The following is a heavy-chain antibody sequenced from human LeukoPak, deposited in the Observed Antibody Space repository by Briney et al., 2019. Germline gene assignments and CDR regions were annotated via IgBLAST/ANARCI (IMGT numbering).Heavy chain of an antibody. J-gene: IGHJ3*02. CDR3: ARSSNGVWYAFDI. D-gene: IGHD2-8*01. CDR2: IYYSGST. V-gene: IGHV4-30-4*08. Sequence: PSETLSLTCTVSGGSISSGDYYWSWIRQPPGKGLEWIGYIYYSGSTYYNPSLKSRVTISVDTSKNQFSLKLSSVTAADTAVYYCARSSNGVWYAFDIWGQGTMVTVSS. CDR1: GGSISSGDYY.